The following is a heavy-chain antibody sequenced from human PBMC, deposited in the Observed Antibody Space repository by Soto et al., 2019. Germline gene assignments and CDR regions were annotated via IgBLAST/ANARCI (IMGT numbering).Heavy chain of an antibody. CDR3: ARDNSYYHWMDV. CDR2: ISSGSSTI. Sequence: GGSLRLCCAASGFTFSSYSMNWVRQAPGRGLERVSYISSGSSTIYYADSVKGRFTISRDNAKNSLYLQMNSLRAEDTALYYCARDNSYYHWMDVLGKGTTVTVSS. CDR1: GFTFSSYS. V-gene: IGHV3-48*01. J-gene: IGHJ6*04.